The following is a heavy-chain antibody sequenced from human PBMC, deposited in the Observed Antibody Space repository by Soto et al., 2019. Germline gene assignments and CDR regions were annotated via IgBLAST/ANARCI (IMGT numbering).Heavy chain of an antibody. V-gene: IGHV4-28*01. CDR3: ARKERKPAAIWN. Sequence: ASETLSLTCAVSGFSIGSNNWWGWIRQPPGKGLEWIGNIYYSGTTQFNPSLKGRVTMSIDGAGNQFSLRLSSVTAADTAVYYCARKERKPAAIWNWGQGTLVTVSS. CDR1: GFSIGSNNW. D-gene: IGHD2-2*01. J-gene: IGHJ4*02. CDR2: IYYSGTT.